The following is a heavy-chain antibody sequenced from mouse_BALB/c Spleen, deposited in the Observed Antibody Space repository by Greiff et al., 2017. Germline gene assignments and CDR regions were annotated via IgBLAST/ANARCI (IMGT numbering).Heavy chain of an antibody. J-gene: IGHJ4*01. CDR2: ISYSGST. D-gene: IGHD1-3*01. V-gene: IGHV3-2*02. CDR3: AREVSSGYYYAMDY. Sequence: EVKLQESGPGLVKPSQSLSLTCTVTGYSITSDYAWNWIRQFPGNKLEWMGYISYSGSTSYNPSLKSRISITRDTSKNQFFLQLNSVTTEDTATYYCAREVSSGYYYAMDYWGQGTSVTVSS. CDR1: GYSITSDYA.